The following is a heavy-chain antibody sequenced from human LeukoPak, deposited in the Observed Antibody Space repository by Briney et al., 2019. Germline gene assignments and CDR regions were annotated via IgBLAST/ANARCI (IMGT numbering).Heavy chain of an antibody. CDR2: ISGSGGST. CDR3: AKGLPYYYGSGSYSGLDY. V-gene: IGHV3-23*01. Sequence: GGSLRLSCAASGFTFSSYAMSWVRQAPGKGLEWVAAISGSGGSTYYADSVKGRFTISRDNSKNTLYLQLTSLRAEDTAVYYCAKGLPYYYGSGSYSGLDYWGQGTLVTVSS. J-gene: IGHJ4*02. CDR1: GFTFSSYA. D-gene: IGHD3-10*01.